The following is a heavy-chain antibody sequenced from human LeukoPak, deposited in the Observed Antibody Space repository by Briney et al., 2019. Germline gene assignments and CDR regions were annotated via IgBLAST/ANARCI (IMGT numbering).Heavy chain of an antibody. CDR3: VRDGTNDSSGQYWLDP. Sequence: PSETLSLTYAVSGYSISSGYYWGWIQQSPGKGLEWIGSIYHSGSTYYNPSLKSRDTISVDTSKNQFSMKLSSVTAADTAVYYCVRDGTNDSSGQYWLDPCGQGTLVTVSS. D-gene: IGHD6-25*01. CDR1: GYSISSGYY. J-gene: IGHJ5*02. V-gene: IGHV4-38-2*02. CDR2: IYHSGST.